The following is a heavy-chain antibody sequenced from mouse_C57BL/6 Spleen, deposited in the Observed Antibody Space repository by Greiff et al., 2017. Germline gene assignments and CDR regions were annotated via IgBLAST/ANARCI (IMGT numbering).Heavy chain of an antibody. Sequence: EVQLQQSGAELVRPGASVKLSCTASGFNIKDDYMHWVKQRPEQGLEWIGWIDPENGDTEYASKFQGKATITADTSSNTAYLQLSSLTSDDTAVYYCTTATLVATPFDYWGQGTTLTVSS. CDR3: TTATLVATPFDY. J-gene: IGHJ2*01. CDR1: GFNIKDDY. CDR2: IDPENGDT. V-gene: IGHV14-4*01. D-gene: IGHD1-1*01.